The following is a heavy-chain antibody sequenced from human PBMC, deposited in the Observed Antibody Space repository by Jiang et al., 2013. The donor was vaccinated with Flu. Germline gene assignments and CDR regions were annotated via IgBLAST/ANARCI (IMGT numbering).Heavy chain of an antibody. CDR3: ARHRDWGRHYFDY. CDR1: AYSFTSYW. J-gene: IGHJ4*02. Sequence: GAEVKKPGESLKMSCKGSAYSFTSYWIGWVRQMPGKGLEWMGRIDPSDSYTNYSPSFQGHVTISADKSISTAYLQWSSLKASDTAMYYCARHRDWGRHYFDYWGQGTLVTVSS. V-gene: IGHV5-10-1*01. D-gene: IGHD3/OR15-3a*01. CDR2: IDPSDSYT.